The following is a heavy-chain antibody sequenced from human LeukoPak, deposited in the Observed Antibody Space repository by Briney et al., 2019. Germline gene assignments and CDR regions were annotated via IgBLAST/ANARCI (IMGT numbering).Heavy chain of an antibody. CDR3: AYGYFDWKPSRVY. Sequence: GGSLRLSCAASGFTFSSYSMNWVRQAPGKGLEWVSYISSSSSTIYYADSVKGRFTISRDNAKNSLYLQMNSLRAEDTAVYYCAYGYFDWKPSRVYWGQGTLVTVSS. V-gene: IGHV3-48*01. CDR2: ISSSSSTI. CDR1: GFTFSSYS. D-gene: IGHD3-9*01. J-gene: IGHJ4*02.